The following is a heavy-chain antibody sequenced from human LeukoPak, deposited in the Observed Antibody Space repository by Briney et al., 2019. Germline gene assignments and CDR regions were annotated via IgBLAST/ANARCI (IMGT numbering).Heavy chain of an antibody. D-gene: IGHD3-16*01. Sequence: GGSLRLSCAASGFTFSNYMMHWVRQAPGKGLVWVSRIKSDGITITYADSVKGRFTISRDNAKNSLYLQMSNLRAEDTAVYFCARGGGLDVWGQGATVTVSS. CDR3: ARGGGLDV. J-gene: IGHJ6*02. V-gene: IGHV3-74*01. CDR1: GFTFSNYM. CDR2: IKSDGITI.